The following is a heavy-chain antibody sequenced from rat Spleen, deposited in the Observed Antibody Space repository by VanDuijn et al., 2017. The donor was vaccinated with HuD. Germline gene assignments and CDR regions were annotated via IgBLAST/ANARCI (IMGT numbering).Heavy chain of an antibody. V-gene: IGHV5S13*01. Sequence: EVQLVESGGGLVQPGRSLKLSCAASGFPFSNYGMAWVRQAPTRGLEWVASITTGGNNTYYRDSVRDRFTISRDNSRSTLYLQMDSLRSEDTATYYCARHGRGERTYYYVMDAWGQGVSVTVSS. D-gene: IGHD4-3*01. CDR2: ITTGGNNT. CDR3: ARHGRGERTYYYVMDA. J-gene: IGHJ4*01. CDR1: GFPFSNYG.